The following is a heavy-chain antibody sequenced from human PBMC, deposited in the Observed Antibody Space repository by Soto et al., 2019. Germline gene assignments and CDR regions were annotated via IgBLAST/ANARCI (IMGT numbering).Heavy chain of an antibody. CDR1: GVSLTNSRVG. J-gene: IGHJ4*02. CDR3: ARVDLGYRGQTIDI. Sequence: QVTLKESGPALVKPTETLTLTCTVSGVSLTNSRVGVSWIRQPPGKALEWLAHIFSNDQKEYTPSLSRRLAISKDNSKSQVVLTLTNVGPADTATYFCARVDLGYRGQTIDIWGQGTLVTVSS. V-gene: IGHV2-26*01. CDR2: IFSNDQK. D-gene: IGHD2-15*01.